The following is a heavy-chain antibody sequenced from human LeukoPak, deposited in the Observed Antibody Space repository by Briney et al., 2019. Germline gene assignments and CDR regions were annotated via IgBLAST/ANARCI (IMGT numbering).Heavy chain of an antibody. CDR3: ARVRDHYHWYLDL. CDR2: LYSGSST. V-gene: IGHV3-53*01. CDR1: GFSFSTNY. Sequence: GGSLRLSCAASGFSFSTNYMNWVRQAPGKGLEWVSVLYSGSSTYYTDSVKGRCTISRHNSRNTLYLHMTNLRAEDTAVCYCARVRDHYHWYLDLWGRGSLLTVSS. D-gene: IGHD3-10*01. J-gene: IGHJ2*01.